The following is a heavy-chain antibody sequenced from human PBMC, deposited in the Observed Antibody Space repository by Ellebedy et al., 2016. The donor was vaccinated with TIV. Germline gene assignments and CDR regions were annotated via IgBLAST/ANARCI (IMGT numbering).Heavy chain of an antibody. CDR1: GGSISSSSYY. V-gene: IGHV4-39*01. Sequence: SETLSLTCTVSGGSISSSSYYWGWIRQPPGKGLEWIGSIYYSGSTYYNPSLKSRVTISVDTSKNQFSLKLSSVTAADTAVYYCAGSGHIVGATTRWGQGTLVTVSS. CDR2: IYYSGST. D-gene: IGHD1-26*01. CDR3: AGSGHIVGATTR. J-gene: IGHJ4*02.